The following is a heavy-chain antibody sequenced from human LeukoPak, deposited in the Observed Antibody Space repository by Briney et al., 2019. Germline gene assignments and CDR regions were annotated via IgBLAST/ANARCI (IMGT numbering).Heavy chain of an antibody. D-gene: IGHD3-22*01. CDR1: GITLSNYG. J-gene: IGHJ4*02. CDR3: AKRGVVIRVILVGFHKEAYYFDS. Sequence: GGSLRLSCAVSGITLSNYGMSWVRQVPGKGLEWVAAISDSGGRTNYADSLKGRFTISRDNTKNTLYLQMTSLRAEDTAVYLCAKRGVVIRVILVGFHKEAYYFDSWGQGALVTVSS. V-gene: IGHV3-23*01. CDR2: ISDSGGRT.